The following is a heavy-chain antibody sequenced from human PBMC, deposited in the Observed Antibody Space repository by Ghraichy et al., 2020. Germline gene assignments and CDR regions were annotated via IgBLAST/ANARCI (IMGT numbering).Heavy chain of an antibody. CDR1: GHTFKSYG. CDR3: TTFTMISENYYNSMDV. CDR2: ISAYNGNT. Sequence: ASVKVFCKPSGHTFKSYGFSWVRQAPGQGLQWMGRISAYNGNTNYARQFQGRLTMTRDTSTGTAYMELGSLTSDDTAMYYCTTFTMISENYYNSMDVWGQGTPVTVS. J-gene: IGHJ6*02. D-gene: IGHD3-10*01. V-gene: IGHV1-18*01.